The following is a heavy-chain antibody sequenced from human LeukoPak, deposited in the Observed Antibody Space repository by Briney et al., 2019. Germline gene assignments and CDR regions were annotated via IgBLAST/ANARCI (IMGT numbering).Heavy chain of an antibody. CDR3: VKIARD. CDR2: INSEERSP. V-gene: IGHV3-64D*09. J-gene: IGHJ4*02. CDR1: GFALSAQD. Sequence: GGSLRLSCSASGFALSAQDVHGVRHAPGKGLEYLSGINSEERSPYYADSVKGRFIVSRDNARDTLYLQMSSLRVEDTAIYYCVKIARDWGQGTLVTVSS.